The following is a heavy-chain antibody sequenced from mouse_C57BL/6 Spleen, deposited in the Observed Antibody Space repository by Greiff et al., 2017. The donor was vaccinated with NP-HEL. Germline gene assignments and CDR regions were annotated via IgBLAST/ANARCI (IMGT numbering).Heavy chain of an antibody. CDR1: GYTFTGYW. J-gene: IGHJ3*01. V-gene: IGHV1-9*01. CDR2: ILPGSGST. CDR3: ARTSGNYHLAY. Sequence: QVQLQQSGAELMKPGASVKLSCKASGYTFTGYWIEWVKQRPGHGLEWIGEILPGSGSTNYNEKFKGKATLTADTYSYTAYMQLRSLTTEDSAIDYCARTSGNYHLAYWGQGTLVTVSA. D-gene: IGHD2-1*01.